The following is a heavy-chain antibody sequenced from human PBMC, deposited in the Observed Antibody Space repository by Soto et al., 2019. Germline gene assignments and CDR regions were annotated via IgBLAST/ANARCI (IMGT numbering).Heavy chain of an antibody. CDR2: FDPEDGET. CDR3: ATIGYSSSWYKGPYDAFDI. J-gene: IGHJ3*02. D-gene: IGHD6-13*01. CDR1: GYTLTELS. V-gene: IGHV1-24*01. Sequence: ASVKVSCKVSGYTLTELSMHWVRQAPGKGLEWMGGFDPEDGETIYAQKFQGRVTMTEDTSTDTAYMELSSLRSEDTAVYYCATIGYSSSWYKGPYDAFDIWGQGTMVTVSS.